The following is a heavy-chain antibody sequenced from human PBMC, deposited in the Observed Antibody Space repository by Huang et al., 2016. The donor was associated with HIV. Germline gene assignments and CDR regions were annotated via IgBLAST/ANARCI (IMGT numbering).Heavy chain of an antibody. V-gene: IGHV2-5*02. J-gene: IGHJ4*02. Sequence: QITLKESGPTLVKPTQTLTLTCTFSGFSITTDGAGVGWLRQPPGKALEWLALIFWDDDKRYSPSLKNRLSITKDTSKNQVVLTMTNMDPVDTATYFCAHRQTYDFWSGSFDSWGQGTLDTVSS. CDR2: IFWDDDK. CDR1: GFSITTDGAG. D-gene: IGHD3-3*01. CDR3: AHRQTYDFWSGSFDS.